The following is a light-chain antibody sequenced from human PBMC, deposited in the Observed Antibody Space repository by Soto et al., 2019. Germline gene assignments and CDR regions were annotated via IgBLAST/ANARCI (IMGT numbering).Light chain of an antibody. CDR2: DVS. Sequence: QSVLTQPASVSGSPGQSITISCTGTSSDVGGYNYGSWYQHHPGKAPKLLIYDVSNRPSGVSNRFSGSKSDNTASLTISGLQPEDEADYYCSSYTTSNTRQIVFGTGTKLTVL. V-gene: IGLV2-14*03. CDR3: SSYTTSNTRQIV. CDR1: SSDVGGYNY. J-gene: IGLJ1*01.